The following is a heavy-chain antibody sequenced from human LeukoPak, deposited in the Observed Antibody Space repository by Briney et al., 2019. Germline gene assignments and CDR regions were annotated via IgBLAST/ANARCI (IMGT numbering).Heavy chain of an antibody. Sequence: GGSLRLSCAASGFTFSDYWMSWMRQAPGKGLEWVANIKYDGDEEYYVDSVKGRFTISRDNAKNSLYLQLNSLRVEDTAVYYCKSGGAAPGSFDNWGQGTLVTVSP. J-gene: IGHJ4*02. CDR3: KSGGAAPGSFDN. D-gene: IGHD6-13*01. CDR2: IKYDGDEE. V-gene: IGHV3-7*01. CDR1: GFTFSDYW.